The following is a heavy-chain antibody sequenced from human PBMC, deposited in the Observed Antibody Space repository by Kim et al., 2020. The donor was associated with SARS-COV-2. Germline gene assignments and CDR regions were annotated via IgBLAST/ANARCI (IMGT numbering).Heavy chain of an antibody. CDR1: GYTFTSYG. Sequence: ASVKVSCKASGYTFTSYGISWVRQAPGQGLEWMGWISAYNGNTNYAQKLQGRVTMTTDTSTSTAYMELRSLRSDDTAVYYCARDSPPWSRGVIINHLAGYYYYGMDVWGQGTTVTVSS. D-gene: IGHD3-10*01. J-gene: IGHJ6*02. CDR2: ISAYNGNT. V-gene: IGHV1-18*04. CDR3: ARDSPPWSRGVIINHLAGYYYYGMDV.